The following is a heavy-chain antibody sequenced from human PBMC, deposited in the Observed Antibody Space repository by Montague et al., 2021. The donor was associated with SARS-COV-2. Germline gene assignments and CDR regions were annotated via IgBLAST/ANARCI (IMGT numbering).Heavy chain of an antibody. CDR2: IYYSGST. J-gene: IGHJ3*02. Sequence: SETLSLTCTVSGGSISSSSYYWGWIRQPPGKGLEWIGSIYYSGSTYYNLSLKSRVTISVDTSKNPFSLKLSSVTAADTAVYYCATYYDILTGYYIDAFDIWGQGTMVTVSS. D-gene: IGHD3-9*01. CDR3: ATYYDILTGYYIDAFDI. V-gene: IGHV4-39*01. CDR1: GGSISSSSYY.